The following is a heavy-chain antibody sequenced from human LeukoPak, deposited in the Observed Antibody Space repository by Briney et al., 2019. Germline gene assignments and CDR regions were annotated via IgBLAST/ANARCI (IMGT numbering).Heavy chain of an antibody. CDR2: IIPIFGTA. CDR3: ASSLSQQLGYYYYYYMDV. CDR1: GGTFSSYA. D-gene: IGHD6-13*01. Sequence: GASVKVSCKASGGTFSSYAISWVRQAPGQGLEWMGGIIPIFGTANYAQKFQGRVTITADKSTSTAYMELSSLRSEDTAVYYCASSLSQQLGYYYYYYMDVWGKGTTVTVSS. J-gene: IGHJ6*03. V-gene: IGHV1-69*06.